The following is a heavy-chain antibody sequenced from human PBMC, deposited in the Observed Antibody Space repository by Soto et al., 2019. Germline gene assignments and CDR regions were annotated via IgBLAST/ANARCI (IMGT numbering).Heavy chain of an antibody. CDR2: ICYDGSNK. CDR3: ASENKDDFGVVMLPDSYYGMDX. V-gene: IGHV3-33*01. CDR1: GFTFSSYG. D-gene: IGHD3-3*01. J-gene: IGHJ6*02. Sequence: GGSLRLSCAASGFTFSSYGMHWVRQAPGKGLEWVSFICYDGSNKYYADSVKGRFTISIDNSKNTLYLQMNSLRDEDTAVYYCASENKDDFGVVMLPDSYYGMDXWGQGTTVTVS.